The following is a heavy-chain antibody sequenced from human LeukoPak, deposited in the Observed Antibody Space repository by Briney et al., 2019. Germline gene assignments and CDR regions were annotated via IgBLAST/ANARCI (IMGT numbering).Heavy chain of an antibody. CDR2: MYYSGST. CDR3: VRLGSYYYGLVSYYKMDYYYYMDV. J-gene: IGHJ6*03. CDR1: GGPISSYY. D-gene: IGHD3-10*01. Sequence: KPSETLSLTCTVSGGPISSYYWRWIRQPPAKGLGWIGYMYYSGSTNYNPSLKSRVTISVDTSKNQFYLKLSSVTAADTAVYYCVRLGSYYYGLVSYYKMDYYYYMDVWAEGTTVTVSS. V-gene: IGHV4-59*01.